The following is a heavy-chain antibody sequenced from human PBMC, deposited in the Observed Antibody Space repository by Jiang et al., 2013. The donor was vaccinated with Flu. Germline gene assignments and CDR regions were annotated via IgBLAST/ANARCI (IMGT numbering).Heavy chain of an antibody. CDR2: IYNSGST. D-gene: IGHD2-2*01. CDR1: GGSMSDSRNC. V-gene: IGHV4-39*01. J-gene: IGHJ5*02. Sequence: PGLVTPSETLSLTCSVSGGSMSDSRNCWGWIRQPPGKGLEWIGSIYNSGSTYYNPSLKSRVTMSVDTSKNHFSLKLSSVTAADTAVYYCARQGVVPAAIGWFDPWGQGTLVTVSS. CDR3: ARQGVVPAAIGWFDP.